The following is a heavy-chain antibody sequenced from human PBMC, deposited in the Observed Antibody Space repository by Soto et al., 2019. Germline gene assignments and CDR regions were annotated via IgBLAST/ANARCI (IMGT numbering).Heavy chain of an antibody. V-gene: IGHV3-30-3*01. CDR3: ARDRGSSGCSGGSCYSLGY. J-gene: IGHJ4*02. CDR1: GFTFSSYA. CDR2: ISYDGSNK. D-gene: IGHD2-15*01. Sequence: EAGGGVVQPGRSLRLSCAASGFTFSSYAMHWVRQAPGKGLEWVAVISYDGSNKYYADSVKGRFTISRDNSKNTLYLQMNSLRAEDPAVYYCARDRGSSGCSGGSCYSLGYWGQGTLVTVSS.